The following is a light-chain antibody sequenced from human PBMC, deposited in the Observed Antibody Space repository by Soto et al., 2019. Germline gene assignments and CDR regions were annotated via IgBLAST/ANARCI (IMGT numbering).Light chain of an antibody. V-gene: IGKV3-11*01. Sequence: EIALTQSPATLSLSPGERATLSCRASQSVSRYLAWYQQKPGQAPRLLIYDASNRATGIPARFSGSGSGTDFTLTISSLEPEDFALYYCQQRGNWPSFGGGTKWIS. J-gene: IGKJ4*01. CDR2: DAS. CDR1: QSVSRY. CDR3: QQRGNWPS.